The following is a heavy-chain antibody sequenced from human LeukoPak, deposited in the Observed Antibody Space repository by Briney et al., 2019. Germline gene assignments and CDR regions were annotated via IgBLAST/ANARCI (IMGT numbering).Heavy chain of an antibody. D-gene: IGHD2-21*01. CDR1: GFTFSNYW. CDR3: ARDQGIMFFDN. J-gene: IGHJ4*02. CDR2: IKQDGSET. Sequence: TGGSLRLSCAASGFTFSNYWMSWVRQAPGKGLEYVANIKQDGSETYCVDSVKGRFTISRDSAKSSLYLQMNSLRVEDTAVYYCARDQGIMFFDNWGQGTLVTVSS. V-gene: IGHV3-7*01.